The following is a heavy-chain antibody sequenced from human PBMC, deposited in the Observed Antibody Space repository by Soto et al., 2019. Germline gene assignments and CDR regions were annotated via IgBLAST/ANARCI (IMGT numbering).Heavy chain of an antibody. V-gene: IGHV3-48*03. CDR3: XXXXXXXXXXXXXPFDI. Sequence: VQLVESGGGLVQPGGSLRLSCAASGFRFSDFEMNWVRQAPGKGXXWVSYISISSSTIYYADSVKGRFTVSRDNAKNSLYLQMNSLRAEDTAVXXXXXXXXXXXXXXXXPFDIWGQGTMVTVSS. CDR1: GFRFSDFE. CDR2: ISISSSTI. J-gene: IGHJ3*02.